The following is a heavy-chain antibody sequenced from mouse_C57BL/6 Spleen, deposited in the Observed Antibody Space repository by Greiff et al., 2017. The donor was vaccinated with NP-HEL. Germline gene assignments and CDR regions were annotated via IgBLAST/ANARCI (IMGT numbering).Heavy chain of an antibody. Sequence: VQLQQSGAELVKPGASVKISCKASGYAFSSYWMNWVKQRPGKGLEWIGQIYPGDGDTNYNGKFKGKATLTADKSSSTAYMQLSSLTSEDSAVYFCARMGVYYGSSYHWYFDVWGTGTTVTVSS. V-gene: IGHV1-80*01. CDR2: IYPGDGDT. J-gene: IGHJ1*03. D-gene: IGHD1-1*01. CDR3: ARMGVYYGSSYHWYFDV. CDR1: GYAFSSYW.